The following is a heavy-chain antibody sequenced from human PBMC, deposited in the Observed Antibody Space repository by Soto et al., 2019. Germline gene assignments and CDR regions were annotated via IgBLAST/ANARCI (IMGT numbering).Heavy chain of an antibody. D-gene: IGHD6-13*01. Sequence: GGSLRLSCAPSGFTFNSYAMHWVRQAPGKGLEWVAVISYDGSNKYYADSVKGRFTISRDNSKNTLYLQMNSLRAEDTAVYYCARDRRGSSWTSPGINWFDPWGQGTLVTVSS. CDR2: ISYDGSNK. CDR1: GFTFNSYA. V-gene: IGHV3-30-3*01. CDR3: ARDRRGSSWTSPGINWFDP. J-gene: IGHJ5*02.